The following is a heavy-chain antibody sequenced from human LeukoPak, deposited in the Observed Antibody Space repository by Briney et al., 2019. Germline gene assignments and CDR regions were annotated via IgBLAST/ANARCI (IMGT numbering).Heavy chain of an antibody. D-gene: IGHD3-10*02. J-gene: IGHJ6*04. CDR1: GFTFSSYG. CDR2: ISSSGSTI. V-gene: IGHV3-48*03. Sequence: GGSLRLSCAASGFTFSSYGMNWVRQAPGPGLEWVSYISSSGSTIYYADSVKGRFTISRDNAKNSLYLQRNSLRAEDTAVYYCAELSSTMIGGVWGKGTTVTISS. CDR3: AELSSTMIGGV.